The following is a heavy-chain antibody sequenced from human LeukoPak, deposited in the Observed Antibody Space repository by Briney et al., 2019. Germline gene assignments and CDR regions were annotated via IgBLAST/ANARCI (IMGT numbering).Heavy chain of an antibody. CDR2: IKNKAAGETT. V-gene: IGHV3-15*01. Sequence: PGGSLRLSCVVSAFSFSNAWMSWVRQAPGKGLEWVGRIKNKAAGETTDYAAPVKGRFTISRDDSTNTLYLQVNSLKTEDTAVYYCTTYGDYGRFDYWGQGTLVAVSS. D-gene: IGHD4-17*01. CDR1: AFSFSNAW. CDR3: TTYGDYGRFDY. J-gene: IGHJ4*02.